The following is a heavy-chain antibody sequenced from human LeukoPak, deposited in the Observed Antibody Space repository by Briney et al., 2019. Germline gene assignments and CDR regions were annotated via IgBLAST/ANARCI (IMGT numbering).Heavy chain of an antibody. CDR3: ARDNYSGSRYFDH. J-gene: IGHJ4*02. D-gene: IGHD1-26*01. V-gene: IGHV3-48*03. CDR2: ISSSGRTM. CDR1: GFIFSSYE. Sequence: GGSLRLSCAASGFIFSSYEMSWVRQAPGKGLEWVSYISSSGRTMYYADSVKGRFTISRDNAKNSLYLQMNSLRAEDTAIYYCARDNYSGSRYFDHWGQGTLVTVSS.